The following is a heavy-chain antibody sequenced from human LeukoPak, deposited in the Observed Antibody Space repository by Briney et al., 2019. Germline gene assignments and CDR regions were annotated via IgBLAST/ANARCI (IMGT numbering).Heavy chain of an antibody. J-gene: IGHJ4*02. CDR3: ASIAARRVDY. V-gene: IGHV4-39*07. Sequence: SETLSLTCTVSGGSLSSSSYYWGWIRQPPGKGLEWIGSIYYSGSTYYNPSLKSRVTISVDTSKNQFSLKLSSVTAADTAVYYCASIAARRVDYWGQGTLVTVSS. CDR2: IYYSGST. CDR1: GGSLSSSSYY. D-gene: IGHD6-6*01.